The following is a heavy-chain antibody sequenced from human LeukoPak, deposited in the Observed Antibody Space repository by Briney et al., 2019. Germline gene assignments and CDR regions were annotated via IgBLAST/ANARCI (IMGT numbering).Heavy chain of an antibody. CDR1: GFTFSDYS. CDR3: ARCGRAGGGWSLDY. D-gene: IGHD6-19*01. CDR2: ISLGTSYN. V-gene: IGHV3-21*01. Sequence: AGSLRLSCAASGFTFSDYSMYWVRQAPGKGLEWVSYISLGTSYNYYEDPVKGRFTTSTEDAKNSLFLQKSSLRAEDTAVYYCARCGRAGGGWSLDYWGQGTLVTVSS. J-gene: IGHJ4*02.